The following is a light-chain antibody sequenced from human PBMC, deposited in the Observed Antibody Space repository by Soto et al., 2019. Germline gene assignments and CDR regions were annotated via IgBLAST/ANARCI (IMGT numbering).Light chain of an antibody. V-gene: IGLV2-14*01. CDR1: SSDVGGYNF. CDR3: SSYTLRNTLVL. J-gene: IGLJ3*02. Sequence: QSALTQPASVSGSPGQSITISCPGTSSDVGGYNFVSWYQQHPGKAPRLIIYGVSSRPSGVSYRFAGSKYGNTASLTISGLQAEDESDYYCSSYTLRNTLVLFGGGTKLTVL. CDR2: GVS.